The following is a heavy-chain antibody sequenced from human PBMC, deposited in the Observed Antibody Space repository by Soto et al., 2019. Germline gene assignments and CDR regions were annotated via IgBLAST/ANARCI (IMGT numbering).Heavy chain of an antibody. CDR3: AKKIVPAGPGNNCFGS. V-gene: IGHV3-23*01. CDR2: ISADATFT. CDR1: GFSFKNYA. D-gene: IGHD6-13*01. Sequence: VGSLRLSCEASGFSFKNYAMTWVRQAPGRGLEWVAIISADATFTYYADSVKGRFTISRDTSKNTVYLQMNGLRAEDTAIYYCAKKIVPAGPGNNCFGSWGQGTLVTVSS. J-gene: IGHJ5*01.